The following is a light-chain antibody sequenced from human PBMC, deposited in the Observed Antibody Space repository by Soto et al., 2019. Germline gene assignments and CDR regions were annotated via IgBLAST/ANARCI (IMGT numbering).Light chain of an antibody. CDR3: QQSRSAPYS. Sequence: DIQLTQSPSSLSASVGDRVTITCRASQTISRSLNCYHQKPGRAPKLLIYAASALQSWVPSRFSGSGSGTDFTLTISSLQLEDFAAYYCQQSRSAPYSFAQGTKLDI. J-gene: IGKJ2*03. CDR1: QTISRS. V-gene: IGKV1-39*01. CDR2: AAS.